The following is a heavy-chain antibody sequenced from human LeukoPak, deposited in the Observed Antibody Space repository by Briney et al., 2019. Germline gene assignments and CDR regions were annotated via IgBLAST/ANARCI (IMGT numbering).Heavy chain of an antibody. Sequence: GGSLRLSCAASRFTFSNYGVNWVRQAPGKGLEWVSYINSRSSTIYYADSVRGRFTISRDNAKNPLYLQMNSLKAEDTAIYYCARAAEEQQLSIWGQGTMVTVSS. J-gene: IGHJ3*02. V-gene: IGHV3-48*01. CDR3: ARAAEEQQLSI. CDR2: INSRSSTI. CDR1: RFTFSNYG. D-gene: IGHD6-13*01.